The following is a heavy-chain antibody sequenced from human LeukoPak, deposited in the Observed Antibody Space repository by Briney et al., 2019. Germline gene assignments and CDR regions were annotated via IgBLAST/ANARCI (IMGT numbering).Heavy chain of an antibody. J-gene: IGHJ4*02. CDR1: GFTFSSYS. Sequence: GGSLRLSCVASGFTFSSYSMNWVRQAPGKGLEWVSSISSSSSYIYYADSVKGRFTISRDNAKNSLYLQMNSLRAEDTAVYYCARLTLWGSYSYYGGQGTLVTVSS. V-gene: IGHV3-21*01. D-gene: IGHD3-16*01. CDR2: ISSSSSYI. CDR3: ARLTLWGSYSYY.